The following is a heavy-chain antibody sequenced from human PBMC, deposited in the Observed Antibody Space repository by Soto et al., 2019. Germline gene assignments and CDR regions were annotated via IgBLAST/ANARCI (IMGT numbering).Heavy chain of an antibody. V-gene: IGHV4-59*02. J-gene: IGHJ4*02. Sequence: SETLSLTCTVAGASGSGDYWSWIRQPPGKGLECIGYISNNGDTNYSPSLKSRVTMSLDTSRNQFSLKLTSVTAADTAVYYCARTARRFDYCRQGPLVTVSS. D-gene: IGHD6-6*01. CDR2: ISNNGDT. CDR1: GASGSGDY. CDR3: ARTARRFDY.